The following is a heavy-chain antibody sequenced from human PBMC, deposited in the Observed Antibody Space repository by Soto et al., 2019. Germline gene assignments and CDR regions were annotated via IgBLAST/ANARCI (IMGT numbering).Heavy chain of an antibody. V-gene: IGHV3-30-3*01. J-gene: IGHJ6*02. CDR2: ISYDGSNK. D-gene: IGHD5-18*01. CDR3: ARDSTAMVSPGGYYYYYGMDV. CDR1: GFTFSSYA. Sequence: HPGGSLRLSCAASGFTFSSYAMHWVRQAPGKGLEWVAVISYDGSNKYYADSVKGRFTISRDNSKNTLYLQMNSLRAEDTAVYYCARDSTAMVSPGGYYYYYGMDVWGQGTTVTV.